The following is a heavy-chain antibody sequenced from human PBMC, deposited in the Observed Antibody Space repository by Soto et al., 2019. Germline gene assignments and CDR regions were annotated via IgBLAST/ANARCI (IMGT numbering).Heavy chain of an antibody. J-gene: IGHJ4*02. CDR2: IYSGGST. CDR1: GFTVSSNY. V-gene: IGHV3-66*01. Sequence: GGSLRLSCAASGFTVSSNYMSWVREAPGKGLEWVSDIYSGGSTYYADSVKGRFTVSRDNSKNTLYLQMNSLRAEDTAVYYCARDHSGYEFDYWGQGTLVTVSS. D-gene: IGHD5-12*01. CDR3: ARDHSGYEFDY.